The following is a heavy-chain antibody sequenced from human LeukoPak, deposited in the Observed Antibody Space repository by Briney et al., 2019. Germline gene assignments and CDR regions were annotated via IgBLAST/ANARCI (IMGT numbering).Heavy chain of an antibody. J-gene: IGHJ6*02. Sequence: GGSLSLSCAASGFTFSSYWMSWVRQAPGKGLEWVANIKQDGSEKYYVDSVKGRFTISRDNAKNSLYLQMNSLRAEDTAVYYCARDKGLSTDFWSGYYYYYGMDVWGQGTTVTVSS. CDR3: ARDKGLSTDFWSGYYYYYGMDV. V-gene: IGHV3-7*05. CDR1: GFTFSSYW. D-gene: IGHD3-3*01. CDR2: IKQDGSEK.